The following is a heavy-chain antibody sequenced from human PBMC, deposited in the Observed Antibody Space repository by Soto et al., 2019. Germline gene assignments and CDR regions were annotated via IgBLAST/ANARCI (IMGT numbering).Heavy chain of an antibody. CDR1: GFTFSSYW. D-gene: IGHD6-13*01. Sequence: GGSLRLSCAASGFTFSSYWMSWVRQAPGKGLEWVANIKQDGSEKYYVDSVEGRFTISRDNAKNSLYLQMNSLRAEDTAVYYCARDGRQQLDGWFDPWGQGTLVTVSS. CDR2: IKQDGSEK. CDR3: ARDGRQQLDGWFDP. V-gene: IGHV3-7*01. J-gene: IGHJ5*02.